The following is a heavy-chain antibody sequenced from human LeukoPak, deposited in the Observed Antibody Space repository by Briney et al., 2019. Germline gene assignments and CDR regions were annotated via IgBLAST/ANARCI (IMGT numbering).Heavy chain of an antibody. Sequence: GGSLRPSCAASGFTFTCCWMSWVRQTPGKGLEWVASIKQDGREKFYADSVKGRFTISRDNAKNSLYLQVNSLRAEDTAVYYCARVPGRTRYFDSWGRGILVTVSS. J-gene: IGHJ4*02. D-gene: IGHD1-26*01. CDR2: IKQDGREK. CDR1: GFTFTCCW. V-gene: IGHV3-7*01. CDR3: ARVPGRTRYFDS.